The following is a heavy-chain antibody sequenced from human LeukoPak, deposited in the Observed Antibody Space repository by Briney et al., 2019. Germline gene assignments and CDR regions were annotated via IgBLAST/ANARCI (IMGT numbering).Heavy chain of an antibody. CDR1: GYTLTELS. J-gene: IGHJ3*02. D-gene: IGHD7-27*01. CDR2: FDPEDDET. V-gene: IGHV1-24*01. Sequence: ASVKVSCKVSGYTLTELSMHWVRQAPGKGLEWMGGFDPEDDETIYAQMFQGRVTMTEDTSTDTAYMELSSLRSEDTAVYYCATVRTGDRGVDAFDIWGQGTMVTVSS. CDR3: ATVRTGDRGVDAFDI.